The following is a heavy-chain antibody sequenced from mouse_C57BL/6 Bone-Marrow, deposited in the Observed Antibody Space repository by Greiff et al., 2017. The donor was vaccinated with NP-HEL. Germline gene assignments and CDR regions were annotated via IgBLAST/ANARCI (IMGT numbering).Heavy chain of an antibody. CDR3: AREGVLWPRDWYFDV. V-gene: IGHV1-80*01. D-gene: IGHD1-1*01. CDR1: GYAFSSYW. Sequence: QVQLKESGAELVKPGASVKISCKASGYAFSSYWMNWVKQRPGKGLEWIGQIYPGDGDTNYNGKFKGKATLTADKSSSTAYMQLSSLTSEDSAVYFCAREGVLWPRDWYFDVWGTGTTVTVSS. J-gene: IGHJ1*03. CDR2: IYPGDGDT.